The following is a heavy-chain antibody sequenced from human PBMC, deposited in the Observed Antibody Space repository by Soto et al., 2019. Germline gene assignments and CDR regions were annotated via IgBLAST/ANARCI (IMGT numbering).Heavy chain of an antibody. CDR2: INPSGGST. J-gene: IGHJ4*02. Sequence: GASVKVSWKASGYTFTSYYMHWVRQAPGQGLEWMGIINPSGGSTSYAQKFQGRVTMTRDTSASTVYMELSSLRSEDTAVYYCARAGHYYDSSGYDDFDYWGQGTLVTVSS. CDR1: GYTFTSYY. D-gene: IGHD3-22*01. CDR3: ARAGHYYDSSGYDDFDY. V-gene: IGHV1-46*01.